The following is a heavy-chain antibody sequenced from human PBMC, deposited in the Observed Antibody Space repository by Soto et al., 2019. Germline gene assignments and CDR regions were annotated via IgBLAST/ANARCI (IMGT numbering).Heavy chain of an antibody. CDR1: GYTFTGYY. D-gene: IGHD3-10*01. J-gene: IGHJ6*02. CDR2: INPNSGGT. Sequence: PSLKVSCKASGYTFTGYYMHWVRQAPVQGLEWLGWINPNSGGTNYAQKLQGWVTMTRDTSISTAYMELSRLRSDDTAVYYCARERVGITMVRGVPFDYYYYGMDVWGQGTTVTVSS. CDR3: ARERVGITMVRGVPFDYYYYGMDV. V-gene: IGHV1-2*04.